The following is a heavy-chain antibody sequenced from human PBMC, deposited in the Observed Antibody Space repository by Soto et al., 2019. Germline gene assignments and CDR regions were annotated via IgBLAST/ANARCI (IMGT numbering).Heavy chain of an antibody. CDR1: GGSLSGYS. CDR3: ARQVGAAATIYYYYGMDV. J-gene: IGHJ6*02. D-gene: IGHD6-13*01. Sequence: SETLSLTCAVEGGSLSGYSWSWIRQSSGKGLEWIGEINHFGSTSYNPSLKSRVTLLVDTSKRQFSLKLSSVTAADTAVYYCARQVGAAATIYYYYGMDVWGQGTTVTSP. CDR2: INHFGST. V-gene: IGHV4-34*01.